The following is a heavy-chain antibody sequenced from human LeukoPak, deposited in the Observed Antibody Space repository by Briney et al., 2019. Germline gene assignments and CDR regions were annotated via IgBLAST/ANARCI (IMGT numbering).Heavy chain of an antibody. J-gene: IGHJ4*02. D-gene: IGHD6-13*01. Sequence: GGSLRLSCAASGFTFSSYGMHWVRQAPGKGLEWVAVISYDGSNKYYADSVKGRFTISRDNSKNTLYLQMNSLGAEDTAVYYCARDLSSSLDYWGQGTLVTVSS. CDR3: ARDLSSSLDY. CDR2: ISYDGSNK. V-gene: IGHV3-30*03. CDR1: GFTFSSYG.